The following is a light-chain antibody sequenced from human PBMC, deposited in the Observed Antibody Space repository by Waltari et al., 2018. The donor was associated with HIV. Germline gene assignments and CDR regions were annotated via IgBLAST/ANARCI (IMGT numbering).Light chain of an antibody. CDR1: SSNIGAGYD. CDR2: GNS. J-gene: IGLJ3*02. CDR3: QSYDSILSGSWV. Sequence: QSVLTQPPSVSGAPGQRVTISCTGSSSNIGAGYDVHWYQQLPGTAPKLLIYGNSNRPSGVPDRVSGSKSGTSASLAITGLQAEDEADYYCQSYDSILSGSWVFGGGTKLTVL. V-gene: IGLV1-40*01.